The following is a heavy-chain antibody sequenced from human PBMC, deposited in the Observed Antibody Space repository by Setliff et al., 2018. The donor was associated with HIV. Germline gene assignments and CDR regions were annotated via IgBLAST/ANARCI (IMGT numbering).Heavy chain of an antibody. Sequence: GFTFSNFGISWVRQAPGQGLEWMGWISVYNDNTKYAQKFRGRVTMTTDTSTSTANMDLRSLRSDDTAVYYCARGSSPVDYFDYWGLGTLVTV. CDR2: ISVYNDNT. J-gene: IGHJ4*02. CDR1: GFTFSNFG. V-gene: IGHV1-18*01. CDR3: ARGSSPVDYFDY.